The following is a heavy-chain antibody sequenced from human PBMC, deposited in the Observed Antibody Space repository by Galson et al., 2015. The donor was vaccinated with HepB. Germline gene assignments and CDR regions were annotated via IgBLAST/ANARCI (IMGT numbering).Heavy chain of an antibody. CDR2: IKQDGSEK. Sequence: SLRLSCAASGFTFSSYSMTWVRQTPGKGLECVANIKQDGSEKSYVDSVKGRFTISRDNAKNSLYLQMNSLRVEDTALYYCARGYAPDYWGQGTLVTVSS. CDR1: GFTFSSYS. CDR3: ARGYAPDY. V-gene: IGHV3-7*01. J-gene: IGHJ4*02. D-gene: IGHD1-1*01.